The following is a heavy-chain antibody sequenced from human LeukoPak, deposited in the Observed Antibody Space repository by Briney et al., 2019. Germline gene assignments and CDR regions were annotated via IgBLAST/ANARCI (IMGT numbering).Heavy chain of an antibody. Sequence: SETLSLTCAVYGGSFSGYYWSWIRQPPGKWLEWIGETNHSGSTNYNPSLKSRVTISVDTSKNQFSLKLSAVTPADPAVHYCASGRGTTYHPGAFHIWGQGTMVTVSS. CDR2: TNHSGST. CDR1: GGSFSGYY. V-gene: IGHV4-34*01. CDR3: ASGRGTTYHPGAFHI. D-gene: IGHD1-7*01. J-gene: IGHJ3*02.